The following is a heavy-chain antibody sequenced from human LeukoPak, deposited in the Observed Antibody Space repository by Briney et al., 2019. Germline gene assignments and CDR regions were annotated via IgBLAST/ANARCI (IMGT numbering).Heavy chain of an antibody. CDR1: GYTLTELS. CDR3: ARSSGGSYGYFDY. CDR2: ISYDGSNK. D-gene: IGHD1-26*01. J-gene: IGHJ4*02. V-gene: IGHV3-33*05. Sequence: SCKVSGYTLTELSMHWVRQAPGKGLEWVAVISYDGSNKYYADSVKGRFTISRDNSKNTLYLQMNSLRAEDTAVYYCARSSGGSYGYFDYWGQGTLVTVSS.